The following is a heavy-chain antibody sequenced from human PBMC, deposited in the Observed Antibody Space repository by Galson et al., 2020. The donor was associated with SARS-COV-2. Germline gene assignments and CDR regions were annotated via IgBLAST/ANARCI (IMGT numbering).Heavy chain of an antibody. CDR2: IGSSTSNI. D-gene: IGHD3-10*01. CDR3: ARGRCYYDI. V-gene: IGHV3-48*01. Sequence: GESLKISCAASGFTFSSYSMNWVRQAPGRGLEWVSYIGSSTSNIYHADSVKGRFTISSDNAKNSLYLQMNSLRAEDTAVYYCARGRCYYDIWGQGTMVTVSS. J-gene: IGHJ3*02. CDR1: GFTFSSYS.